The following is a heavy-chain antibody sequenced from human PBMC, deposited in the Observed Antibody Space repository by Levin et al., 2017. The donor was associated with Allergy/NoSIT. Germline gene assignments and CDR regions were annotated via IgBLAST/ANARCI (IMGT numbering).Heavy chain of an antibody. D-gene: IGHD3-3*01. V-gene: IGHV1-2*02. CDR3: ARVPLGILGVVAPNRYGMDD. CDR1: GYTFSDYY. J-gene: IGHJ6*02. CDR2: IHPTSGGT. Sequence: ASVKVSCRASGYTFSDYYMHWVRQAPGQGLEWMAWIHPTSGGTSYAQKFQGKVSLTTDTSITTIYMELNSLRSDDTAVYYCARVPLGILGVVAPNRYGMDDWGQGTMVTVSS.